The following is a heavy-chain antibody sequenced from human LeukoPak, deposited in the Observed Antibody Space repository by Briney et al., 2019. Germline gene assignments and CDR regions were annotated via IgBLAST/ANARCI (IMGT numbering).Heavy chain of an antibody. Sequence: GGSLRLSCAASGFTFSDYYMSWVRQAPGKWLEWVSYISSSSSYTNYADSVKGRFTISRDNAKNSLYLQMNSLRAEDTAVYYCARSRSRYYYDSSNWFDPWGQGTLVTVSS. CDR1: GFTFSDYY. J-gene: IGHJ5*02. CDR2: ISSSSSYT. D-gene: IGHD3-22*01. CDR3: ARSRSRYYYDSSNWFDP. V-gene: IGHV3-11*03.